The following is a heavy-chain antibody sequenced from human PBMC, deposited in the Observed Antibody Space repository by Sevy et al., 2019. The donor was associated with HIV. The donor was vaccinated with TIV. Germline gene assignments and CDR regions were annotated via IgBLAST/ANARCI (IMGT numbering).Heavy chain of an antibody. J-gene: IGHJ6*02. CDR3: ARENWNPKRGVAV. Sequence: SETLSLTCTVSGGSVSSGSYYWSWIRQPPGKGLEWIGYIYYSGSTNYNPSLKSRVTISVDTSKNQFSLKLSSVTAADTAVYYCARENWNPKRGVAVWGQGTTVTVSS. CDR1: GGSVSSGSYY. CDR2: IYYSGST. V-gene: IGHV4-61*01. D-gene: IGHD1-1*01.